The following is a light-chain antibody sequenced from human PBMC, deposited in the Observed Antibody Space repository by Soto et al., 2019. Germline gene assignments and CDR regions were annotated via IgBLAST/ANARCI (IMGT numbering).Light chain of an antibody. J-gene: IGKJ5*01. CDR1: QTISSW. V-gene: IGKV1-5*03. Sequence: DIQMTQSPSTLSGSVGDRVTITCRASQTISSWLAWYQQKPGEAPKLLIYKASTLKSGVPSRFSGSGSGTDFTLTISSLQPEDFATYYCQQYNSYSTFGQGTRLEIK. CDR3: QQYNSYST. CDR2: KAS.